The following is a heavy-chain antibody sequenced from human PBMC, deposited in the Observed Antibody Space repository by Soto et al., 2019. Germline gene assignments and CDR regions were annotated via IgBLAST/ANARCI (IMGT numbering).Heavy chain of an antibody. Sequence: GASVKVSCKASGYTFTSYYMHWVRQAPGQGLEWMGIINPSGGSTSYAQKFQGRVTMTRDTSTSTVYMELSSLRSEDTAVYYCARDPTSGSSSPGNWFDPWGQGTLVTSPQ. J-gene: IGHJ5*02. CDR1: GYTFTSYY. CDR3: ARDPTSGSSSPGNWFDP. CDR2: INPSGGST. V-gene: IGHV1-46*01. D-gene: IGHD1-26*01.